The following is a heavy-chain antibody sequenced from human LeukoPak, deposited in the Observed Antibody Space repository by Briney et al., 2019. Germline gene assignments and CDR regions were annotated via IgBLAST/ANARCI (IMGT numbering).Heavy chain of an antibody. CDR3: AKDHPIFGVVIEGFDY. D-gene: IGHD3-3*01. V-gene: IGHV3-48*04. J-gene: IGHJ4*02. Sequence: PGGSLRLSCAASGFTFSSYSMNWVRQAPGKGLEWLSYISYTGTTISYADSVKGRFTISRDNAKDSLYLQMNSLRAEDTAVYYCAKDHPIFGVVIEGFDYWGQGTLVTVSS. CDR2: ISYTGTTI. CDR1: GFTFSSYS.